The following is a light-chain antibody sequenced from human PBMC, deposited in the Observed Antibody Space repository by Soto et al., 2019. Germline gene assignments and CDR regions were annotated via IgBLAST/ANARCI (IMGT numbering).Light chain of an antibody. CDR3: CSYAGSSNEL. CDR1: SSDVGSYNL. CDR2: EGS. V-gene: IGLV2-23*01. J-gene: IGLJ2*01. Sequence: QSALTQPASVSGSPGQSITISCTGTSSDVGSYNLVSWYQQHPGKAPKLMIYEGSKRPSGVSNRFSGSKSGNTSSLTISGLQAEDEADYYCCSYAGSSNELFGGGTKLTVL.